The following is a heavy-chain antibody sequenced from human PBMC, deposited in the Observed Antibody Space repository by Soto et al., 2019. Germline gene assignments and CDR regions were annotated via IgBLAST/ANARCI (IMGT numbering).Heavy chain of an antibody. Sequence: PSESLALTCTVAGGSISSYYWSWIRQPPGKGLEWIGYIYYSGSTNYNPSLKSRVTISVDTSKNQFSLKLSSVTAADTAVYYCARDSVVTATLCEYSGQGTLFPLTS. CDR2: IYYSGST. CDR1: GGSISSYY. CDR3: ARDSVVTATLCEY. V-gene: IGHV4-59*01. D-gene: IGHD2-21*02. J-gene: IGHJ4*02.